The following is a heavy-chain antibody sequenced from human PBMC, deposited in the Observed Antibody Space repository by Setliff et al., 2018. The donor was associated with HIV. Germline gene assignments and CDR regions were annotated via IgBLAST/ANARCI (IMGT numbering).Heavy chain of an antibody. CDR2: IYPGDSDA. CDR1: GYSFTSNW. V-gene: IGHV5-51*01. J-gene: IGHJ3*02. D-gene: IGHD1-26*01. Sequence: PGESLKISCKGSGYSFTSNWIGWVRQMPGKGLEWMGIIYPGDSDARYSPSFQGQVTISADKSISTVYLQWSGLKTSDTAIYYCARGRDALDIWGQGTMVTVSS. CDR3: ARGRDALDI.